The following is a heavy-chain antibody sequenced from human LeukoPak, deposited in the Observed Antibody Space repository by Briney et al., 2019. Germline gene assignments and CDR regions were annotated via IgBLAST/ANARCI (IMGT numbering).Heavy chain of an antibody. J-gene: IGHJ4*02. CDR2: VSHSGSI. CDR1: GGSISSSSYS. V-gene: IGHV4-39*01. CDR3: WAIVTTIKLDF. D-gene: IGHD5-12*01. Sequence: PSETLSLTCTVSGGSISSSSYSWGWIRQPPGKGLEWIGSVSHSGSINYDPSLKNRVTISVDTSKNQFSLKLSSVTAADTAVYYCWAIVTTIKLDFWGQGTLVTVSS.